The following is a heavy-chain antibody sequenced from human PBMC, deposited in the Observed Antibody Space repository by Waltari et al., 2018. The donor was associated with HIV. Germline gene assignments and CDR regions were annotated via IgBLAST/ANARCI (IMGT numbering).Heavy chain of an antibody. D-gene: IGHD3-22*01. CDR3: ARLFYYDTTGYINNAFDI. Sequence: EVQLVQSGAEVRKSGESLKISCKAAGYTFTNYWMPWVRQMSGEGLEWLGIIYPFDSDTRYNPSFEGQITISADKSLATAYLEWSNLNASDAAIYYCARLFYYDTTGYINNAFDIWGQGTVVTVS. V-gene: IGHV5-51*03. CDR2: IYPFDSDT. CDR1: GYTFTNYW. J-gene: IGHJ3*02.